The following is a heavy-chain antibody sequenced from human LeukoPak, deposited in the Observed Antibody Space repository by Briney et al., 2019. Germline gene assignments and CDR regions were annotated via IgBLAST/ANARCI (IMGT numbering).Heavy chain of an antibody. J-gene: IGHJ4*02. Sequence: SETLSLTCTVSGGSISSSSYYWGWIRQPPGKGLEWIGSIYYNGATYYNPSLKSRVTISVDTSRNQFSLKLSSVTAADTAVYYCARRAAAAGPFDYWGQGTLVTVSS. D-gene: IGHD6-13*01. V-gene: IGHV4-39*01. CDR3: ARRAAAAGPFDY. CDR1: GGSISSSSYY. CDR2: IYYNGAT.